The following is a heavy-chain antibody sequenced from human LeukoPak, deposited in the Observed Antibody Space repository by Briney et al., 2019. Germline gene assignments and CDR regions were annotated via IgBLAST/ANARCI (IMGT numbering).Heavy chain of an antibody. CDR1: GYSISSGYY. D-gene: IGHD6-13*01. CDR2: IYHSGST. V-gene: IGHV4-38-2*01. Sequence: SETLSLTCAVSGYSISSGYYWGWIRQPPGKGLEWIGSIYHSGSTYYNPSLKSRVTISVDTSKNRFSLKLSSVTAADTAVYYCARVSSSWYYFDYWGQGTLVTVSS. CDR3: ARVSSSWYYFDY. J-gene: IGHJ4*02.